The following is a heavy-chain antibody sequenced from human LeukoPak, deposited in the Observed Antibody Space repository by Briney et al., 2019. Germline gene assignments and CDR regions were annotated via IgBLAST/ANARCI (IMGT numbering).Heavy chain of an antibody. CDR2: TKQDESEK. V-gene: IGHV3-7*01. Sequence: PGGSLRLSCVASGFSLRNYWMSWVRQAPGKGLGWVANTKQDESEKYYVDSVKGRFTISRDNAKNSLYLQMNSLRAEDTAVYYCARALDSSSSRYQAFEYWGQGTLVTVSS. J-gene: IGHJ4*02. D-gene: IGHD2-2*01. CDR1: GFSLRNYW. CDR3: ARALDSSSSRYQAFEY.